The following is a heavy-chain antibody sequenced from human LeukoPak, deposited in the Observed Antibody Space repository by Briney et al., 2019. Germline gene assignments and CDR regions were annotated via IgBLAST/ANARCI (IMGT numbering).Heavy chain of an antibody. CDR1: GFTFSSYV. CDR3: ARVWFDNSYFDY. D-gene: IGHD3-10*01. J-gene: IGHJ4*02. CDR2: ISSDGSNK. V-gene: IGHV3-30-3*01. Sequence: PGGSLRLSCVASGFTFSSYVMHWVRQAPGKGLEWVALISSDGSNKYYADSVKGRFTISGDNPKNAMYLQMNSLSAEDTAVYYCARVWFDNSYFDYWGQGTLVRVSS.